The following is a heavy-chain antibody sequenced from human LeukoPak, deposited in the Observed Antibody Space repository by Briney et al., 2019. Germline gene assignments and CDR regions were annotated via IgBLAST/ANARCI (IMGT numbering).Heavy chain of an antibody. CDR2: IFTSGST. D-gene: IGHD2-2*01. CDR3: ARFSGQYQLFYFYYYMDV. V-gene: IGHV4-61*02. J-gene: IGHJ6*03. Sequence: PSETLSLTCTVSDGSISSGNHYWSWIRQPAGKGLEWIGRIFTSGSTNYNPSLKSRATISVDTSKNQFSLKLSTVTAADTAVYYCARFSGQYQLFYFYYYMDVWGKGTTVTVSS. CDR1: DGSISSGNHY.